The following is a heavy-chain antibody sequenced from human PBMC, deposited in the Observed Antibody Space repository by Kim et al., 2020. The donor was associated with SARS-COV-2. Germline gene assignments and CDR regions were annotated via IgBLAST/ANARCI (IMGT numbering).Heavy chain of an antibody. CDR2: ISGSGGST. V-gene: IGHV3-23*01. CDR1: GFTFSSYA. CDR3: AKVKGYRLTRVRGVIITAGMDV. D-gene: IGHD3-10*01. J-gene: IGHJ6*02. Sequence: GGSLRLSCAASGFTFSSYAMSWVRQAPGKGLEWVSAISGSGGSTYYADSVKGRFTISRDNSKNTLYLQMNSLRAEDTAVYYCAKVKGYRLTRVRGVIITAGMDVWGQGTTVTVSS.